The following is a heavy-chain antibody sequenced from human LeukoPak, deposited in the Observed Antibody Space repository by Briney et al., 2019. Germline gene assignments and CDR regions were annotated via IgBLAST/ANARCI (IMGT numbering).Heavy chain of an antibody. J-gene: IGHJ5*02. CDR3: AREGSSWYSNWFDP. D-gene: IGHD6-13*01. Sequence: GRSLRLSCAASGFTFSSYGMHWVRQAPGKGLEWVAVIWYDGSNKYYADSVKGRFTISRDNSKNTLCLQMNSLRAEDTAVYYCAREGSSWYSNWFDPWGQGTLVTVSS. CDR1: GFTFSSYG. V-gene: IGHV3-33*01. CDR2: IWYDGSNK.